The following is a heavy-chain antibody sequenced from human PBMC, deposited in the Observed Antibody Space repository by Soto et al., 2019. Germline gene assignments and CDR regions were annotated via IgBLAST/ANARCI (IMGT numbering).Heavy chain of an antibody. CDR1: GFTFSSFF. J-gene: IGHJ4*02. D-gene: IGHD6-19*01. Sequence: PGGSLRLSCTASGFTFSSFFMNWVRQAPGKGPEWVSGIDTSGGVTKYADSVKGRFTISRDNSKNTLYLQMNSLRAEDTAVYYCSRDYRAVAGTGFYYWGQGTLVTV. V-gene: IGHV3-23*01. CDR2: IDTSGGVT. CDR3: SRDYRAVAGTGFYY.